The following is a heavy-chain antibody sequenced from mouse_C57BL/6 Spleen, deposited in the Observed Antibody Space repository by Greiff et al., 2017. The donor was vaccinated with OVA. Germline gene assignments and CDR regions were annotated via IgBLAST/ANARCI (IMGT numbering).Heavy chain of an antibody. CDR3: LYYDYDGNYAMDY. V-gene: IGHV1-15*01. CDR2: IDPETGGT. D-gene: IGHD2-4*01. Sequence: VQLQQSGAELVRPGASVTLSCKASGYTFTDYEMNWVKQTPVHGLEWIGAIDPETGGTAYNQKFKGKAILTADKSSSTAYMELRSLTSEHSAVYYCLYYDYDGNYAMDYWGQGTSVTVSS. J-gene: IGHJ4*01. CDR1: GYTFTDYE.